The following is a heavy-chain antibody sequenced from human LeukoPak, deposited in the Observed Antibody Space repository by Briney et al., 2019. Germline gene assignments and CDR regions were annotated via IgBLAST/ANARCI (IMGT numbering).Heavy chain of an antibody. CDR1: GGSISSYY. CDR3: ARHKGFGESYNWFDP. J-gene: IGHJ5*02. CDR2: IYYSGST. V-gene: IGHV4-59*08. D-gene: IGHD3-10*01. Sequence: ASETLSLTCTVSGGSISSYYWSWIRQPPGKGLEWIGYIYYSGSTNYNPSLKSRVTISVDTSKNQFSLKLSSVTAADTAVYYCARHKGFGESYNWFDPWGQGTLVTVSS.